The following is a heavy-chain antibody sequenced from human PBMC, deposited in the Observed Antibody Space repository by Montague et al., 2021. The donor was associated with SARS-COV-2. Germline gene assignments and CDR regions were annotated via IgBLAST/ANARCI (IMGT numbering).Heavy chain of an antibody. Sequence: SQTLSLTCTVSGGSISSYCWSWIRQPPGKGLEWIGYIYYTGSTKYNPSLKSRVTMSLDRPTNRFSLRLNSVTAADTAMYYCARAQNTCFIANCVNYFDFWGLGARATV. D-gene: IGHD1-1*01. CDR2: IYYTGST. V-gene: IGHV4-59*01. CDR1: GGSISSYC. J-gene: IGHJ4*02. CDR3: ARAQNTCFIANCVNYFDF.